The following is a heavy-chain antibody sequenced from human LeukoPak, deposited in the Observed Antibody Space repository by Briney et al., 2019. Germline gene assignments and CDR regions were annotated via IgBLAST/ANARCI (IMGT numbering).Heavy chain of an antibody. J-gene: IGHJ4*02. Sequence: ASVKVSCKASGYTFTCYYMHWVRQAPGQGLEWMGWINPNSGGTNYAQKFQGRVTMTRDTSISTAYMELSRLRSDDTAVYYCARSHYYDSSFDYWGQGTLVTVSS. CDR2: INPNSGGT. V-gene: IGHV1-2*02. D-gene: IGHD3-22*01. CDR3: ARSHYYDSSFDY. CDR1: GYTFTCYY.